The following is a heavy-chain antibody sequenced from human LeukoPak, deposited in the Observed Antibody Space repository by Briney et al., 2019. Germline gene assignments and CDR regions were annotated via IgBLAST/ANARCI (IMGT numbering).Heavy chain of an antibody. CDR3: AREGPTSFSDY. CDR2: IYHSGST. CDR1: AYSISSGYY. V-gene: IGHV4-38-2*02. Sequence: SETLSLTCTVSAYSISSGYYWGWIRQPPGKGLEWIGSIYHSGSTYYNPSLKSRVTISVDTSKNQFSLKLSSVTAADTAVYYCAREGPTSFSDYWGQGTLVTVSS. D-gene: IGHD1-1*01. J-gene: IGHJ4*02.